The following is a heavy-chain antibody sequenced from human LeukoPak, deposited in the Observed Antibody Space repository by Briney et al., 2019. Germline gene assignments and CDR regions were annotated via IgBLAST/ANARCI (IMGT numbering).Heavy chain of an antibody. J-gene: IGHJ4*02. CDR2: IKKKIEGGTT. V-gene: IGHV3-15*01. Sequence: GPSLRLSCAASGFTFSNAWMNCVSQAPRNGLEWIDRIKKKIEGGTTEYAAPVKGRFTIARDDSKNTLYLQMNSLTTEDTAVYYCTTRIITTTDFWGQGTLVTVSS. CDR1: GFTFSNAW. CDR3: TTRIITTTDF. D-gene: IGHD3-3*01.